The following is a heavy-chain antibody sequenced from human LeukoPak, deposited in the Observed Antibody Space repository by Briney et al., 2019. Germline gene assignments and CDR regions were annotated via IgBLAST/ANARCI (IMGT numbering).Heavy chain of an antibody. CDR3: ARREVGTGYEPFDY. D-gene: IGHD5-12*01. Sequence: KHGESLKISCRGSGYSFTTYWIGWVRQMPGKGLEWMGIIYPGDSDTRYSPSFQGQVTLSADKSISTAYLQWSSLKASDTAVYYCARREVGTGYEPFDYWGQGTLVTVSS. CDR1: GYSFTTYW. V-gene: IGHV5-51*01. CDR2: IYPGDSDT. J-gene: IGHJ4*02.